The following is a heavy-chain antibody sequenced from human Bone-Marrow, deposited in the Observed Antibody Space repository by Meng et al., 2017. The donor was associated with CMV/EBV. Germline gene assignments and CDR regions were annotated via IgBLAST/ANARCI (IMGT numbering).Heavy chain of an antibody. Sequence: SETLSLTCTVSGGSVSSGSYYWSWIRQPPGKGLEWIGYIYYSGSTNYNPSLKSRVTISVDTSKNQFSLKLSSVTAADTAVYYCARGDCSSTSCYTPPYYYYGMDVWGQGTTVTVSS. CDR3: ARGDCSSTSCYTPPYYYYGMDV. V-gene: IGHV4-61*01. D-gene: IGHD2-2*02. CDR1: GGSVSSGSYY. CDR2: IYYSGST. J-gene: IGHJ6*02.